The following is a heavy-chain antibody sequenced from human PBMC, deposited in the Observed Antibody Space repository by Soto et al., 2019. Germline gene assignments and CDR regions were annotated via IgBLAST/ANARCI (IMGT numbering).Heavy chain of an antibody. D-gene: IGHD1-26*01. V-gene: IGHV3-30*18. CDR3: AKARVRIVGANSFDY. CDR1: VFTFSNYG. Sequence: GGSLRLSCVGSVFTFSNYGMHWVRQPPGKGLEWVALISDDGDKRYYADSVRGRLIISRDNSKDTLYLQMNSLGPDDTAVYFCAKARVRIVGANSFDYWGQGTPVTFSS. J-gene: IGHJ4*02. CDR2: ISDDGDKR.